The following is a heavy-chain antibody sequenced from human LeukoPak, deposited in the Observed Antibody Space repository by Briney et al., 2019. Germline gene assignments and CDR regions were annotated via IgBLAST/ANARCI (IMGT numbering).Heavy chain of an antibody. CDR2: INQDGSAQ. J-gene: IGHJ4*02. Sequence: GGSLRLSCAASGFTFNSKWMTWVRQAPGKGLEWVANINQDGSAQYYVDSVKGRFTISRDNAKSSLYLEMSGLRVGDTAVYYCADPPSDYWGQGTLVAVSS. CDR1: GFTFNSKW. CDR3: ADPPSDY. V-gene: IGHV3-7*01.